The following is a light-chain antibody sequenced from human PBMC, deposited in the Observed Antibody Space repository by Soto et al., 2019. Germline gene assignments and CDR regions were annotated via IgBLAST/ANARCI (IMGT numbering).Light chain of an antibody. CDR2: VAS. V-gene: IGKV3-20*01. Sequence: EVVLTQSPATLSLSPGESATLSCRASQSVRSYLAWYQQKPGQAPRLLIYVASSRATGIPDRFSGSGSGTDFTLTISRLDPEDFAVYYCQQYGSSPLTFGGGTKVDIK. J-gene: IGKJ4*01. CDR3: QQYGSSPLT. CDR1: QSVRSY.